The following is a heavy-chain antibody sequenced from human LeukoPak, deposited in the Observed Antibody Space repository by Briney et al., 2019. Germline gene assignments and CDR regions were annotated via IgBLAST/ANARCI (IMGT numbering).Heavy chain of an antibody. J-gene: IGHJ4*02. CDR3: ARVRDGYNPFDY. V-gene: IGHV3-33*01. CDR1: EFIFSSYG. CDR2: IWHDGSNK. D-gene: IGHD5-24*01. Sequence: GGSLRLSCLASEFIFSSYGMHWVCQAPGKGLEWVAVIWHDGSNKYYADSVKGRFTISRDNSKNTLYLQMNSLRAEDTAVYYCARVRDGYNPFDYWGQGTLVTVSS.